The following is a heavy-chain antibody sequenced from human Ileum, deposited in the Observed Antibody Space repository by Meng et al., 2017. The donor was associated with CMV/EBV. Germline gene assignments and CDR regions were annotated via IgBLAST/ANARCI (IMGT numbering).Heavy chain of an antibody. CDR1: VYTFTGSY. CDR3: ARSIAAASHPFDY. J-gene: IGHJ4*02. CDR2: INPDKCGT. D-gene: IGHD6-13*01. V-gene: IGHV1-2*02. Sequence: TELKNAGALVQGSLQASVYTFTGSYIPWVRRAPGKGVEWMGWINPDKCGTKFAQTFQGRGTMTRDTAHRTAYMGLSRLTSEDTAVYFCARSIAAASHPFDYWGQGTLVTVSS.